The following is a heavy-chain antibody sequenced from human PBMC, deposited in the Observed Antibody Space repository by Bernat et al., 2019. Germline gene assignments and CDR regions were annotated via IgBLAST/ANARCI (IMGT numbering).Heavy chain of an antibody. CDR2: ISGDGSST. J-gene: IGHJ6*02. Sequence: EVQLVESGGAVVQPGGSLRLSCATSGFTFDDYAMHWFRQVPGKGLEWVSLISGDGSSTYYADSVKGRFTISRDNSKNSLYLQMNSLRTEDTALFYCAKDMRYNRPFEGMDVWGQGTTVTVSS. CDR3: AKDMRYNRPFEGMDV. D-gene: IGHD1-14*01. V-gene: IGHV3-43*02. CDR1: GFTFDDYA.